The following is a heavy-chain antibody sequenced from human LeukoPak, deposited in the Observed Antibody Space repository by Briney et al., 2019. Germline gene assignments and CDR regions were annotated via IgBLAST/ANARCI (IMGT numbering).Heavy chain of an antibody. J-gene: IGHJ6*03. D-gene: IGHD5-18*01. CDR3: ARQVADTAMTYYYYYYMDV. Sequence: PSETLSLTCTVSGASISSYYWSWIRQPPGKGLEWMGYIYNSGSTNYNPSLESRVTISLDTSKNHFSLKLSSVTAADTAMYYCARQVADTAMTYYYYYYMDVWGKGTTVTVSS. V-gene: IGHV4-59*01. CDR2: IYNSGST. CDR1: GASISSYY.